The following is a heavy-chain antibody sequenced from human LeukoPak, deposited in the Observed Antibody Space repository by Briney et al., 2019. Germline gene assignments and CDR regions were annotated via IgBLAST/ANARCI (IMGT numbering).Heavy chain of an antibody. V-gene: IGHV4-59*01. CDR3: ARDHFGPFEY. CDR2: IYYSGST. Sequence: SETLSLTCTVSGGSISSYYWSWIRQPPGKGLEWIGHIYYSGSTNYNPSLKSRVTISLDTSKNQFSLKLSSVTAADTAVYYCARDHFGPFEYWGQGTLVTVSS. D-gene: IGHD3/OR15-3a*01. CDR1: GGSISSYY. J-gene: IGHJ4*02.